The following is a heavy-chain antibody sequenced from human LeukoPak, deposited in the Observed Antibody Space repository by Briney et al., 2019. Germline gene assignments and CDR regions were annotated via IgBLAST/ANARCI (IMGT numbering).Heavy chain of an antibody. D-gene: IGHD5-12*01. CDR1: GGSSSGYY. CDR3: ARGIVATILYYYYYMDV. V-gene: IGHV4-34*01. Sequence: PSETLSLTCAVYGGSSSGYYWSWIRQPPGKGLEWIGEINHSGSTNYNPSLKSRVTISVDTSKNQFSLKLSSVTAADTAVYYCARGIVATILYYYYYMDVWGKGTTVTVSS. J-gene: IGHJ6*03. CDR2: INHSGST.